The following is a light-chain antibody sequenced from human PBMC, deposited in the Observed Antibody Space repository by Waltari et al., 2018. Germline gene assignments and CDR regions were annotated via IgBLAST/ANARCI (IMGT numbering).Light chain of an antibody. CDR2: AAS. J-gene: IGKJ2*01. V-gene: IGKV3-20*01. CDR1: QTFNSNY. Sequence: EIVLTQSPGTLSLSPGERATLSCRASQTFNSNYLVWYQQKPGQVPRLLIYAASKRATDSPDRFSGSGSGTDFTLTISRLEPEDFAVYYCQQYAKAPDTFGQGTRLEIK. CDR3: QQYAKAPDT.